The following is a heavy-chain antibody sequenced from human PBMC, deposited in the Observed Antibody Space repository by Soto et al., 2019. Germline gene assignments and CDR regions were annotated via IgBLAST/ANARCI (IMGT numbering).Heavy chain of an antibody. J-gene: IGHJ1*01. D-gene: IGHD2-15*01. CDR2: IIPILGIA. CDR3: AILEADCSGGSCYSYFQH. CDR1: GGTFSSYT. V-gene: IGHV1-69*02. Sequence: ASVKVSCKASGGTFSSYTISWVRQAPGQGLEWMGRIIPILGIANYAQKFQGRVTITADKSTNTAYMELSSLRSEDTAVYYCAILEADCSGGSCYSYFQHWGQGTLVTVSS.